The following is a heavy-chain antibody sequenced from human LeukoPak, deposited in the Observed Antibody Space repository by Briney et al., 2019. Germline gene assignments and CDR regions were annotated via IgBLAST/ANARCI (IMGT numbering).Heavy chain of an antibody. CDR3: ARGYCSSTSCYYYYYMDV. V-gene: IGHV1-2*02. Sequence: ASVKVSCKASRYTFTGYYMHWVRQAPGQGLEWMGWINPNSGGTNYAQKFQGRVTMTRDTSTSTAYMELSRLRSDDTAVYYCARGYCSSTSCYYYYYMDVWGKGTTVTVSS. CDR2: INPNSGGT. J-gene: IGHJ6*03. D-gene: IGHD2-2*01. CDR1: RYTFTGYY.